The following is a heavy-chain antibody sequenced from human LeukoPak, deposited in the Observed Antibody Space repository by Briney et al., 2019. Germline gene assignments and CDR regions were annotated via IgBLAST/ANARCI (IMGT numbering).Heavy chain of an antibody. CDR2: ISGGADST. V-gene: IGHV3-23*01. J-gene: IGHJ4*02. CDR3: AKDSPVCTY. D-gene: IGHD2-8*01. CDR1: GFTISSYG. Sequence: PGGSLRLSCTASGFTISSYGMSWARQAPGKGLEWVSAISGGADSTYYADSVKGRFTISRDSSKNTLYLQMDSLRAEDTAIYYCAKDSPVCTYWGQGTLVTVSS.